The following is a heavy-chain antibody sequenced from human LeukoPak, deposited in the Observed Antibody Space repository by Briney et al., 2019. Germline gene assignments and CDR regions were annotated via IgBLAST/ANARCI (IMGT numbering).Heavy chain of an antibody. D-gene: IGHD3-3*01. Sequence: SETLSLTCAVYGGSFSGYYWSWIRQPPGKGLEWIGEINHSGSTNYNPSLKSRVTISVDTSKNQFSLKLSSVTAADTAVYYCARAPLYYDFWSGRRSDPWGQGTLVTVSS. V-gene: IGHV4-34*01. CDR1: GGSFSGYY. CDR2: INHSGST. CDR3: ARAPLYYDFWSGRRSDP. J-gene: IGHJ5*02.